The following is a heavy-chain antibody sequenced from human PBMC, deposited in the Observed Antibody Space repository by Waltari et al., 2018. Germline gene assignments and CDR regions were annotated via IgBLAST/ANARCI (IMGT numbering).Heavy chain of an antibody. V-gene: IGHV3-15*02. D-gene: IGHD3-10*01. J-gene: IGHJ5*02. CDR1: GFTFVDAW. CDR3: SRDLWRPGIFFSGDLP. Sequence: EVELVESGGALIKPGGSLRLSCTPSGFTFVDAWLTWVRQAPGTGLEWVGHIKSKTDGGTTDYAAPMKGRFTISRDDSKETLYLQMTGLKTEDTAVYYCSRDLWRPGIFFSGDLPWGQGTLVSVSS. CDR2: IKSKTDGGTT.